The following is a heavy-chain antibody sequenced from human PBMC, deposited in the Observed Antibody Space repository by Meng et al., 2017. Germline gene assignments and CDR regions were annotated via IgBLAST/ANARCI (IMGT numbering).Heavy chain of an antibody. J-gene: IGHJ4*02. Sequence: QVQVVQLGSELKKPGASGKVSCKASGYTFTSYGISWVRQAPGEGLEWMGWISAYNGNTNYAQKLQGRVTMTTDTSTSTAYMELRSLRSDDTAVYYCARVGYCSSTSCHQIDYWGQGTLVTVSS. V-gene: IGHV1-18*01. CDR1: GYTFTSYG. CDR3: ARVGYCSSTSCHQIDY. D-gene: IGHD2-2*01. CDR2: ISAYNGNT.